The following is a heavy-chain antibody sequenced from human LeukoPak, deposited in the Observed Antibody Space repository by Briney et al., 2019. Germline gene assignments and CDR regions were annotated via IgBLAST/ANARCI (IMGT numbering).Heavy chain of an antibody. CDR3: ARDAYYDSSGPFSV. J-gene: IGHJ4*02. D-gene: IGHD3-22*01. V-gene: IGHV1-69*05. Sequence: ASVKVSCKASGGTFSSYAISWVRQAPGQGLEWMGGIIPISGTANYAQKFQGRVTITTDESTSTAYMELSSLRSEDTAVYYCARDAYYDSSGPFSVWGQGTLVTVSS. CDR1: GGTFSSYA. CDR2: IIPISGTA.